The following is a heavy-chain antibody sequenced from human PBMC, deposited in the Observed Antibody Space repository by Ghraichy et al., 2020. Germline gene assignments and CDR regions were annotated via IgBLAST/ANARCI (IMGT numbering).Heavy chain of an antibody. CDR1: GFTFSSYG. D-gene: IGHD2-2*01. CDR2: ISHDGSNK. Sequence: GESLNISCAASGFTFSSYGMHWVHQALGKGLEWVALISHDGSNKYYADSVKGRFTISRDNSKNTLYLQMNSLRDEDMAVYYCAKRACTSISCAPVYYDHWGQGTLVTVSS. J-gene: IGHJ4*02. V-gene: IGHV3-30*18. CDR3: AKRACTSISCAPVYYDH.